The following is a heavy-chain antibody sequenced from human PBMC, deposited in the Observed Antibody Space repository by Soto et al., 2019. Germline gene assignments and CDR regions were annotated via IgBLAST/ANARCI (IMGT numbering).Heavy chain of an antibody. CDR1: GGTFSSYA. CDR2: IIPIFGTA. CDR3: ARRSSSSFDYYYYGIGV. D-gene: IGHD6-6*01. V-gene: IGHV1-69*13. Sequence: ASVKVSCKASGGTFSSYAISWVRQAPGQGLEWMGGIIPIFGTANYAQKFQGRVTITADESTSTAYMELSSLRSEDTAVYYCARRSSSSFDYYYYGIGVCRQLHTFT. J-gene: IGHJ6*02.